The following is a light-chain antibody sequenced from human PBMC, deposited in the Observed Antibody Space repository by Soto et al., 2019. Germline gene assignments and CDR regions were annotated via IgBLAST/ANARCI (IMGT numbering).Light chain of an antibody. CDR1: QSIDIW. Sequence: DIQMTQSPSTLSASVGDRVTITCRASQSIDIWLAWYQQKPGKAPKHLIYKASNLESGVPSRFSGSGSGTEFTLTISSLQPYDSATYYCQHYYGYSRTFGQGTKLEIK. CDR2: KAS. CDR3: QHYYGYSRT. V-gene: IGKV1-5*03. J-gene: IGKJ2*01.